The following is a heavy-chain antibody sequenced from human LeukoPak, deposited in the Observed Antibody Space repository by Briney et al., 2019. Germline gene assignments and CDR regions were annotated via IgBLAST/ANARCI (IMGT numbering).Heavy chain of an antibody. CDR1: GFTFSRYG. D-gene: IGHD6-13*01. Sequence: PGRSLRLSCAASGFTFSRYGMHWVRQAPGKGLEWVAVISYDGRNKYYADSVKGRFTISRDNAKNSVYLQMNSLTAEDTGLYYCARDATTAVGWVYMDVWGKGTTVTISS. J-gene: IGHJ6*03. CDR2: ISYDGRNK. CDR3: ARDATTAVGWVYMDV. V-gene: IGHV3-30*03.